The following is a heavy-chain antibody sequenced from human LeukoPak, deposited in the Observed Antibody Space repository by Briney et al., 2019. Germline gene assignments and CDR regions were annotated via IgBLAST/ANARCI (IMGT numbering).Heavy chain of an antibody. J-gene: IGHJ4*02. CDR1: GGSLSSGSYY. V-gene: IGHV4-61*01. Sequence: SETLSLTCTVSGGSLSSGSYYWSWIRQPPGKGLEWIGYIYYSGSTNYNPSLKSRLTISVDTSKNQFSLKLSSVTAADTAVYYCARVTYSSGWPLFDYWGQGTLVTVSS. D-gene: IGHD6-19*01. CDR2: IYYSGST. CDR3: ARVTYSSGWPLFDY.